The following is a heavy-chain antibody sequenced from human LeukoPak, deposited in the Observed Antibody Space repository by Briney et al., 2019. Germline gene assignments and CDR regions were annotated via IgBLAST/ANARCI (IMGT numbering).Heavy chain of an antibody. V-gene: IGHV1-8*01. CDR3: ARGHIAVAGTDY. D-gene: IGHD6-19*01. CDR2: MNPNSGNT. Sequence: ASVKVSCKASGYTFTSYDINWVRQATGQGLEWMGWMNPNSGNTGCAQKFQGRVTMTRNTSISTAYMELSSLRSEDTAVYYCARGHIAVAGTDYWGQGTLVAVSS. CDR1: GYTFTSYD. J-gene: IGHJ4*02.